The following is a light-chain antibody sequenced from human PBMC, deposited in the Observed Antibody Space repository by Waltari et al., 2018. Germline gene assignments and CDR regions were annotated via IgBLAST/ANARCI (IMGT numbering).Light chain of an antibody. CDR3: QSADSSGKI. V-gene: IGLV3-25*03. CDR2: KDS. Sequence: SYDLTQPPSVSVSPGQTARITCPGHALPKQYTYWYQQKPGQAPVAVIYKDSERPAGTPERFSVSSSGTTVTLTISGVQAEDEADYYCQSADSSGKIFGGGTKLTVL. J-gene: IGLJ2*01. CDR1: ALPKQY.